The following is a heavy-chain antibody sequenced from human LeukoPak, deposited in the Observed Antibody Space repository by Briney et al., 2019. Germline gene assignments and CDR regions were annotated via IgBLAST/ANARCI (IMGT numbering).Heavy chain of an antibody. CDR1: RFTFSNSI. J-gene: IGHJ4*02. V-gene: IGHV3-30*18. D-gene: IGHD3-22*01. CDR3: AKGSYYDSSGSFYFDY. CDR2: MSYDGFSK. Sequence: QPGGSLRLSCASSRFTFSNSIFHWVRQAPGKGLEWVAAMSYDGFSKYYADSVKGRFTISRDNSKNTLYVQVNSLGTEDTAAYYCAKGSYYDSSGSFYFDYWGQGTLVTVSS.